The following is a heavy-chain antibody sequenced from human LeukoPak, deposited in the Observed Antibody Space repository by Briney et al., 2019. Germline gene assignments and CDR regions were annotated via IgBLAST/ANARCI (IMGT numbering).Heavy chain of an antibody. CDR3: ARLLGTVTTFDN. CDR1: GFRFSGCL. V-gene: IGHV3-7*01. CDR2: INEVGSKT. J-gene: IGHJ4*02. Sequence: GSLRVSCAASGFRFSGCLVSWFRQAPGKELQWVATINEVGSKTYYDDSVRGRFTISRDNAKNSLYLEMSSLRAEDTAVYFCARLLGTVTTFDNWGQGTLVTVSS. D-gene: IGHD1-26*01.